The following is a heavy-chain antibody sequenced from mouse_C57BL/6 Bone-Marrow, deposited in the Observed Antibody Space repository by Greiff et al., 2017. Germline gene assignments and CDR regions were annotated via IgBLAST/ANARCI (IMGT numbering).Heavy chain of an antibody. CDR3: ARLEEYAMDY. CDR2: IDPNSGGT. V-gene: IGHV1-72*01. J-gene: IGHJ4*01. Sequence: QVHVKQPGAELVKPGASVKLSCKASGYTFTSYWMHWVKQRPGRGLEWIGRIDPNSGGTKYNEKFKSKATLTVDKPSSTAYMQLSSLTSEDSAVYYCARLEEYAMDYWGQGTSVTVSS. CDR1: GYTFTSYW.